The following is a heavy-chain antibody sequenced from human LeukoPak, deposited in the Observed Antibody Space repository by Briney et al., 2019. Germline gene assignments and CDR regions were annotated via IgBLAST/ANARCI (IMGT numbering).Heavy chain of an antibody. Sequence: PSQTLSLTCAVSGGSISSGGYSWSWIRQPPGKGLEWIGYIYHSGSTYYNPSLKSRVTISVDRSKNQFSLKLSSVTAADTAVYYCARVMGSSSSFDYWGQGTLVTVSS. CDR1: GGSISSGGYS. J-gene: IGHJ4*02. D-gene: IGHD6-6*01. CDR3: ARVMGSSSSFDY. V-gene: IGHV4-30-2*01. CDR2: IYHSGST.